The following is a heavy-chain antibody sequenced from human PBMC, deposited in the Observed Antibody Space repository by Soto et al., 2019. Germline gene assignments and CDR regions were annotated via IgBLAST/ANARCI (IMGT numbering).Heavy chain of an antibody. D-gene: IGHD2-2*02. CDR3: AMEYCSSTSCYRDY. CDR2: IIPILGIA. J-gene: IGHJ4*02. Sequence: QVQLVQSGAEVKKPGSSVKVSCKASGGNFSSYTISWVRQAPGQGLEWMGRIIPILGIANYAQKFQGRVTITADKSPSTAYMELSSLTSEDTAVYYCAMEYCSSTSCYRDYWGQGILVTVSS. CDR1: GGNFSSYT. V-gene: IGHV1-69*02.